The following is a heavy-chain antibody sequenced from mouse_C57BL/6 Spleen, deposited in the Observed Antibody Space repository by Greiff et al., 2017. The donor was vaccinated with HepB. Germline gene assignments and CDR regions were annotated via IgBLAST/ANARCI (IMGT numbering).Heavy chain of an antibody. J-gene: IGHJ2*01. CDR3: ARRRSGTGDY. V-gene: IGHV1-50*01. CDR1: GYTFTSYW. CDR2: IDPSDSYT. D-gene: IGHD3-3*01. Sequence: QVHVKQPGAELVKPGASVKLSCKASGYTFTSYWMQWVKQRPGQGLEWIGEIDPSDSYTNYNQKFKGKATLTVDTSSSTAYMQLSSLTSEDSAVYYCARRRSGTGDYWGQGTTLTVSS.